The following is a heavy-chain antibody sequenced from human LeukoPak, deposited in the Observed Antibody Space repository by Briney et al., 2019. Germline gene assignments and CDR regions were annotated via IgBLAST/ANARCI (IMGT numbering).Heavy chain of an antibody. D-gene: IGHD5-24*01. Sequence: GGSLRLSCVASGFPFSSYWMTWVRQAPGKGLEWVANIKQDGSKKSYVDSVKGRFTISRDNAKNSLYLQMNSLGAEDTAIYYCTRVGYIDEGIDYWGQGTLVAVSS. CDR1: GFPFSSYW. CDR2: IKQDGSKK. V-gene: IGHV3-7*04. J-gene: IGHJ4*02. CDR3: TRVGYIDEGIDY.